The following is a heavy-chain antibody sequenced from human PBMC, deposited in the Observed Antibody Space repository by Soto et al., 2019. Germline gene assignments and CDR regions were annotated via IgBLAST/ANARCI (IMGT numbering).Heavy chain of an antibody. D-gene: IGHD6-13*01. CDR3: ARHIMTTAAAVASLDH. Sequence: LSLTCTVSGDSISSSRYYWGWIRQPPGTGLEWIASIYYSGSTYYNPSLKSRVTISVDTSKNQFSLKLTSVTAADAAVYFCARHIMTTAAAVASLDHWGQGTLVTVSS. J-gene: IGHJ5*02. V-gene: IGHV4-39*01. CDR2: IYYSGST. CDR1: GDSISSSRYY.